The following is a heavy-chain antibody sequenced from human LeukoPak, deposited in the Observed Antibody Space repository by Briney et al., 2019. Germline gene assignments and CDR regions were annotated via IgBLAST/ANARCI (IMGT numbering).Heavy chain of an antibody. CDR2: ISSSSSYI. CDR3: ARVQFPGDYSLDY. CDR1: GFTFSSYI. J-gene: IGHJ4*02. Sequence: GGSLRLSCAASGFTFSSYIMNWVRQAPGKGLEWVSSISSSSSYIYYADSVKGRFTISRDNAKNSLYLQMNSLRAEDTAVYYCARVQFPGDYSLDYWGQGTLVTVSS. D-gene: IGHD4-17*01. V-gene: IGHV3-21*01.